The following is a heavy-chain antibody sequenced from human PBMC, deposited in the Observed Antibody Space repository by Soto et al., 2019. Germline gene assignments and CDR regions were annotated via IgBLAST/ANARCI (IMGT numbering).Heavy chain of an antibody. CDR1: GFTFSSYG. J-gene: IGHJ4*02. V-gene: IGHV3-33*01. CDR3: ARDSSGSRPTEYYFDY. Sequence: GGSLRLSCAASGFTFSSYGMHWVRQAPGKGLEWVAVIWYDGSNKYYADSVKGRFTISRDNSKNTLYLQMNSLRAEDTAVYYCARDSSGSRPTEYYFDYWGQGTLVTVSS. CDR2: IWYDGSNK. D-gene: IGHD1-26*01.